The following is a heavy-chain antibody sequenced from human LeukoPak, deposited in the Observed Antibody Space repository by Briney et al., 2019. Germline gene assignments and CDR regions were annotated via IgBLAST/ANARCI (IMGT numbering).Heavy chain of an antibody. J-gene: IGHJ4*02. CDR1: GGSISSSSYY. V-gene: IGHV4-39*01. D-gene: IGHD3-22*01. CDR3: ARRYYYDSSGYAALFDY. CDR2: IYYSGST. Sequence: PSETLSLTCTVSGGSISSSSYYWGWVRQPPGKGLEWIGSIYYSGSTYYNPSLKSRVTISVDTSKNQFSLKLSSVTAADTAVYYCARRYYYDSSGYAALFDYWGQGTLVTVSS.